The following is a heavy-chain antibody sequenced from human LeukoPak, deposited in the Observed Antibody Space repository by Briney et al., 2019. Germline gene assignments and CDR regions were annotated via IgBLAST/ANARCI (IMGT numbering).Heavy chain of an antibody. CDR2: INPNSGGT. CDR1: GYTFTGYY. Sequence: ASVKVSCKASGYTFTGYYMHWVRQAPGQGLEWMGWINPNSGGTNYAQKFQGRVTMTRDTSISTAYMELSRLRSDDTAVYYCAREIRFEEPLFDAFDIWGQGTMATVSS. V-gene: IGHV1-2*02. D-gene: IGHD3-10*01. J-gene: IGHJ3*02. CDR3: AREIRFEEPLFDAFDI.